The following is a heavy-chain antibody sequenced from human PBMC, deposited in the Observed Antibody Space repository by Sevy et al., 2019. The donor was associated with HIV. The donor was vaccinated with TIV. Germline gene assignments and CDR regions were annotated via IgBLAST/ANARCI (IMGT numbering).Heavy chain of an antibody. V-gene: IGHV3-7*03. CDR2: IKEDGKET. CDR1: GFTVSNYW. J-gene: IGHJ4*02. D-gene: IGHD5-18*01. Sequence: GGSLRLSCVASGFTVSNYWMNWVRQAPGMGLEWVAKIKEDGKETYYVDSVKGRFTISRDNAKNSLYLEMPSLRAEDTDVYYCARDKNSAMVTPFDFWGQGTLVTVS. CDR3: ARDKNSAMVTPFDF.